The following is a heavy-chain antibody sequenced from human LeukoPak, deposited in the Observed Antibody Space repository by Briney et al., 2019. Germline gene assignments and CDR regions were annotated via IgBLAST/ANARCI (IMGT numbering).Heavy chain of an antibody. CDR3: AKKYAPSGTPGGTRTLDY. V-gene: IGHV3-66*01. Sequence: PGGSLRPSCAASGFTVSSNYMTWVRQAPGKGLEWVSVIYSGGSTYYADSVKGRFTISRDNSKNTLYLQMNSLRAEDTAVYYCAKKYAPSGTPGGTRTLDYWGRGTLVTVSS. D-gene: IGHD1-1*01. CDR2: IYSGGST. CDR1: GFTVSSNY. J-gene: IGHJ4*02.